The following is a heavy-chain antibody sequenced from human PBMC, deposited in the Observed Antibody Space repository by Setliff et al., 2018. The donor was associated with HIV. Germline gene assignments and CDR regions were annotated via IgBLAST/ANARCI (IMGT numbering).Heavy chain of an antibody. Sequence: SETLSLTCTVSGGSISSGSYYWSWIRQPAGKGLEWIGRIYTSGSTYSNPSLKSRVTMSVDTSKNQFSLKVTSVTAADTAVYYCASGYNYAYSDYWGQGTLVTVSS. J-gene: IGHJ4*02. CDR1: GGSISSGSYY. CDR3: ASGYNYAYSDY. CDR2: IYTSGST. V-gene: IGHV4-61*02. D-gene: IGHD5-18*01.